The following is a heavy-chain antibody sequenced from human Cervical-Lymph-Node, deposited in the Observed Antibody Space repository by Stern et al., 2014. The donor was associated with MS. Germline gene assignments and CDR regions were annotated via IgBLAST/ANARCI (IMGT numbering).Heavy chain of an antibody. CDR3: ARDRLDSSHPLDY. Sequence: QVQLQESGPGLVKPSETLSLTCTVSGGSVSSGSYYWSWIRQPPGKGLEWIGYCYDSGSTNYNPSLKIRVTISVDTSKNQFSLKLSSVPAADTAVYYCARDRLDSSHPLDYWGQGTLVTVSS. D-gene: IGHD3-22*01. V-gene: IGHV4-61*01. CDR1: GGSVSSGSYY. J-gene: IGHJ4*02. CDR2: CYDSGST.